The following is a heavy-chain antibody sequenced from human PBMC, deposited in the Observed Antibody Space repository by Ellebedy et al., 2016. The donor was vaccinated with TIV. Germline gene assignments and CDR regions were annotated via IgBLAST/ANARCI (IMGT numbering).Heavy chain of an antibody. CDR3: AKASVTTVGSCMDV. CDR1: GFTFSSYA. V-gene: IGHV3-23*01. J-gene: IGHJ6*02. CDR2: ISASGLST. Sequence: PGGSLRLSCAASGFTFSSYAMSWVRQAPGKGLEWVSTISASGLSTYYADSVKGLFTISRDNSKNSLYLQMDSLKAEETALYYCAKASVTTVGSCMDVWGQGTTVTVSS. D-gene: IGHD6-13*01.